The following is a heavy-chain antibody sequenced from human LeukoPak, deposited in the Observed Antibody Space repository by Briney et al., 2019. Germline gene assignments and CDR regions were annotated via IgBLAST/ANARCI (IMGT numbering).Heavy chain of an antibody. CDR2: IWYDGSNK. V-gene: IGHV3-33*01. CDR3: ARDGGPKSRGYCSSTSCYLGYPVDY. CDR1: GFPFSSYG. D-gene: IGHD2-2*01. J-gene: IGHJ4*02. Sequence: GGSLRLSCVASGFPFSSYGMHWVRQAPGKGLEWVAVIWYDGSNKYYADSVKGRFTISRDNSKNTLYLQMNSLRAEDTAVYYCARDGGPKSRGYCSSTSCYLGYPVDYWGQGTLVTVSS.